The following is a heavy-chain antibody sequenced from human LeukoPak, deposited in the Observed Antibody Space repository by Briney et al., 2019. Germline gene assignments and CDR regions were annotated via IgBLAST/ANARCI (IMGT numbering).Heavy chain of an antibody. CDR1: GGTFSSYA. CDR2: IIPIFGTA. Sequence: SVKVSCKASGGTFSSYAISWVRQAPGQGLEWMGGIIPIFGTANYAQKFQGRVTTTTDESTSTAYMELSSLRSEDTAVYYCASYDYGDYGPDYWGQGTLVTVSS. CDR3: ASYDYGDYGPDY. D-gene: IGHD4-17*01. V-gene: IGHV1-69*05. J-gene: IGHJ4*02.